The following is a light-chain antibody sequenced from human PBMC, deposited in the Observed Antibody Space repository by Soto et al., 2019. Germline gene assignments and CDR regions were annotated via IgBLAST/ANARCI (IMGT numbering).Light chain of an antibody. V-gene: IGLV2-23*01. J-gene: IGLJ3*02. CDR2: DGS. CDR3: CSYADISIWV. CDR1: SSDVGSYDL. Sequence: QSALTQPASVSGSPGQSITISCTGTSSDVGSYDLVSWYQQHPGKAPKLMIYDGSKRPSGVSNRFSGSKSGNTASLTISGLQAEDEADYYCCSYADISIWVFGGGTKLTDL.